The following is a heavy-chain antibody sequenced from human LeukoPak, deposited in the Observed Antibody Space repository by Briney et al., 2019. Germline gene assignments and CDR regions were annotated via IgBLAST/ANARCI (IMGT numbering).Heavy chain of an antibody. V-gene: IGHV1-24*01. CDR2: FDPEDGET. J-gene: IGHJ4*02. CDR3: ATSETAPTGWYFDY. Sequence: ASVKVSCKVSGYTLTELSMHWVRQAPGKGLEWMGGFDPEDGETIYAQKFQGRVTMTEDTSTDTAYMGLSSLRSEDTAVYYCATSETAPTGWYFDYWGQGTLVTVPS. D-gene: IGHD1-1*01. CDR1: GYTLTELS.